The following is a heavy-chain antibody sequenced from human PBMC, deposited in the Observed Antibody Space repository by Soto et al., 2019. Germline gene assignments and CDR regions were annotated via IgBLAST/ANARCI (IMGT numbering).Heavy chain of an antibody. CDR3: ARPPGYISDWYYFDL. D-gene: IGHD3-9*01. CDR1: GYTFIDYY. J-gene: IGHJ4*02. CDR2: ISPRSGGT. V-gene: IGHV1-2*02. Sequence: GASVKVSGKASGYTFIDYYMHWVRQAPGQGFEWMGRISPRSGGTNYAQKFQGRVTMTWDTSLNTAYMELSSLISEGTAVYYCARPPGYISDWYYFDLWGQGTLVTVSS.